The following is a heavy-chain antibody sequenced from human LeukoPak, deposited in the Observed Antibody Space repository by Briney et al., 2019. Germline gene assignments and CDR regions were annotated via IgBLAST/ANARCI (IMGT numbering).Heavy chain of an antibody. J-gene: IGHJ4*02. Sequence: PGRSLRLSCAASGFTFSSYAMHWVRQAPGKGLEWVAVISYDGSNKYYADSVKGRFTISRDNSKNTLYLQMNSLRAEDTAVYYCARDGRLTTVTHHNYFDYWGQGTLVTVSS. CDR1: GFTFSSYA. CDR3: ARDGRLTTVTHHNYFDY. D-gene: IGHD4-17*01. CDR2: ISYDGSNK. V-gene: IGHV3-30-3*01.